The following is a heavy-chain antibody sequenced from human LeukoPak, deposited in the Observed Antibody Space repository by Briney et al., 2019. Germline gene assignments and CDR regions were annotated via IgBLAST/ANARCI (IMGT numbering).Heavy chain of an antibody. CDR1: GFTFSSYG. Sequence: PGGSLRLSCAASGFTFSSYGMHWVRQAPGKGLEWVAVIWYDGSNKYYADSVKGRFTISRDNSKNTLYLQMNSLRAEDTAVYYCARGGPDYDFWSGYYSYYYYYYGMDVWGQGTTVTVSS. D-gene: IGHD3-3*01. CDR3: ARGGPDYDFWSGYYSYYYYYYGMDV. CDR2: IWYDGSNK. V-gene: IGHV3-33*01. J-gene: IGHJ6*02.